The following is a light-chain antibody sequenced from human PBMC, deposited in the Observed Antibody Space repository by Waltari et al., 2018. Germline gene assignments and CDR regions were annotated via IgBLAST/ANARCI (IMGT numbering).Light chain of an antibody. Sequence: SYELTQPPSVSGAPGQTARINCSGDALPKQYGYWYQQKQAQDPVWMIYKDNERPSGIPERFSGSSSGTTVTLPISGVQAEDEADSYCHSGNSRGSYYVFGTGTKVTVL. CDR3: HSGNSRGSYYV. CDR1: ALPKQY. V-gene: IGLV3-25*03. CDR2: KDN. J-gene: IGLJ1*01.